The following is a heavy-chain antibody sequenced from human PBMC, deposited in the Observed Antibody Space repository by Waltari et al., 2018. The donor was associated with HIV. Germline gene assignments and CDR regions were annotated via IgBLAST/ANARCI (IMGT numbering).Heavy chain of an antibody. CDR3: ARGRVYDSSGEEAFDI. V-gene: IGHV4-34*01. Sequence: QVQLQQWGAGLLKPSETLSLTCAVYGGSFSGYYWSWIRQPPGKGLEWIGEINHRGSTTSTPSRKSRVTLSVDTSKNRFSLKRGSVTAAGTAVYYCARGRVYDSSGEEAFDIWGQGTMVTVSS. CDR1: GGSFSGYY. D-gene: IGHD3-22*01. CDR2: INHRGST. J-gene: IGHJ3*02.